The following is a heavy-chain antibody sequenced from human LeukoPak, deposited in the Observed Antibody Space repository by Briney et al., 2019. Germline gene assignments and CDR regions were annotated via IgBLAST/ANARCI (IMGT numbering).Heavy chain of an antibody. CDR3: ARFYGGNSGVLPRATFDI. Sequence: SQTLSLTCTVSGGSISSGGYYWSWIRQHPGKGLEWIGYIYYSGSTYYNPSLRSRVTISVDMSKNQFSLKLNSVTAADTAVYYCARFYGGNSGVLPRATFDIWGQGTMVTVSS. J-gene: IGHJ3*02. CDR2: IYYSGST. CDR1: GGSISSGGYY. D-gene: IGHD4-23*01. V-gene: IGHV4-31*03.